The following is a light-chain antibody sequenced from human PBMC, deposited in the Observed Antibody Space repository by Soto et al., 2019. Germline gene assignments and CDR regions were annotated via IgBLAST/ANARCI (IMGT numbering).Light chain of an antibody. J-gene: IGKJ1*01. CDR1: QSISSY. V-gene: IGKV1-39*01. CDR3: QQYNSYSWK. Sequence: DIQMTHSPSSLSASVVDRVTITCRASQSISSYLNWYQQKPGKAPKLLIYAASSLRSGVPSRFSGSGSGTDFTLTISSLQPDDFTTYYCQQYNSYSWKFGQGTKVDIK. CDR2: AAS.